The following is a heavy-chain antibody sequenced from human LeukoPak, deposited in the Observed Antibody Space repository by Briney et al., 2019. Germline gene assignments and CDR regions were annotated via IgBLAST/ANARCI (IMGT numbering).Heavy chain of an antibody. J-gene: IGHJ4*02. D-gene: IGHD1-1*01. CDR3: TTALYDWNDVNY. Sequence: GGSLRLSCAASGFTFSSYAMSWVRQVPGKGLEWVSAINGSGGSTYYADSVKGRFTISRDNSKSTLYLQMNSLRAEDTAVYYCTTALYDWNDVNYWGQGTLVTVSS. V-gene: IGHV3-23*01. CDR2: INGSGGST. CDR1: GFTFSSYA.